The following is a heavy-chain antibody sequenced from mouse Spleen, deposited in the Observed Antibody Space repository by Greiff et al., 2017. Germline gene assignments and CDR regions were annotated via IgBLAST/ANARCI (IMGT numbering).Heavy chain of an antibody. CDR2: SRNKANDYTT. V-gene: IGHV7-1*01. D-gene: IGHD4-1*01. CDR3: ARDVSGRDWYFDV. Sequence: EVNLVESGGGLVQSGRSLRLSCATSGFTFSDFYMEWVRQAPGKGLEWIAASRNKANDYTTEYSASVKGRFFVSRDTSQSILYLQMNALRTEDTAIYYCARDVSGRDWYFDVWGAGTTVTVSS. CDR1: GFTFSDFY. J-gene: IGHJ1*01.